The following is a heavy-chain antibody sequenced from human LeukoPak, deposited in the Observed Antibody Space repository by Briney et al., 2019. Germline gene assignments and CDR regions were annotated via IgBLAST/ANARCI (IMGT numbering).Heavy chain of an antibody. Sequence: GGSLRLSYAASGFTVSTNCMTWVRQAPGKGLEWVSTIYSGGTTYYADSVMGRFTISRHNSRNTLYLQMNSLRAEDTAVYYCARVDTVMAYYFDLWGQGTLVTVSS. CDR3: ARVDTVMAYYFDL. J-gene: IGHJ4*02. CDR2: IYSGGTT. CDR1: GFTVSTNC. D-gene: IGHD5-18*01. V-gene: IGHV3-53*04.